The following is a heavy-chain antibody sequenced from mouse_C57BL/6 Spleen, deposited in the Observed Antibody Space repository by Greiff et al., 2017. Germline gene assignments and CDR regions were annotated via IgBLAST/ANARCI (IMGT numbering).Heavy chain of an antibody. J-gene: IGHJ1*03. CDR3: ASYGNGYWYFDV. D-gene: IGHD2-1*01. V-gene: IGHV3-6*01. CDR1: GYSITSGYY. Sequence: ESGPGLVKPSQSLSLTCSVTGYSITSGYYWNWIRQFPGNKLEWMGYISYDGSNNYNPSLKNRISITRDTSKNQFFLKLNSVTTEDTATYYCASYGNGYWYFDVWGTGTTVTVSS. CDR2: ISYDGSN.